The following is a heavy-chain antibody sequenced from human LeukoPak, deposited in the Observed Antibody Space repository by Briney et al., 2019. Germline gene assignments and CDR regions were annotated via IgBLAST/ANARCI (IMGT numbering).Heavy chain of an antibody. CDR1: GYTFTSYY. CDR2: INPSGGST. J-gene: IGHJ5*02. D-gene: IGHD4-17*01. V-gene: IGHV1-46*01. Sequence: GASVKVSCKASGYTFTSYYMHWVRQAPGQGLEWMGIINPSGGSTSYAQKFQGRVTMTRDTSTSTVYMELSSLRSEDTAVYYCARGLLGDYGDYVPSFDPWGQGTLVTVSS. CDR3: ARGLLGDYGDYVPSFDP.